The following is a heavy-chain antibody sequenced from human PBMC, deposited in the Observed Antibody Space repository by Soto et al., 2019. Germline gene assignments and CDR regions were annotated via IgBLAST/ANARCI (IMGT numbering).Heavy chain of an antibody. V-gene: IGHV4-61*03. D-gene: IGHD7-27*01. Sequence: SETLSLTCIVSGDSVTSGSYYWTWLRQPSGKGLEWIGYISYTGRTKYNPSLQSRVTISVDTSKNDFSLNLSSVTAADTAVYFCAREWGLLPYYVMNVWGHGTAVTVSS. CDR2: ISYTGRT. J-gene: IGHJ6*02. CDR1: GDSVTSGSYY. CDR3: AREWGLLPYYVMNV.